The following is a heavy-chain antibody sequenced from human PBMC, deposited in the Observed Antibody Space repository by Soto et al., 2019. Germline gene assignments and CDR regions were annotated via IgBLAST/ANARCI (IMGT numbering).Heavy chain of an antibody. J-gene: IGHJ6*02. D-gene: IGHD3-16*01. CDR3: ARDKTEVTTFVYYYYGMDV. CDR1: GGSFRGYY. Sequence: PSETLSLTCAVYGGSFRGYYWSWIRQPPGKGLEWIGEIDHRGSTNYNPSLKSRVTISVDTSKNQFSLKLSSVTAADTSVYYCARDKTEVTTFVYYYYGMDVWGQGTTVT. CDR2: IDHRGST. V-gene: IGHV4-34*01.